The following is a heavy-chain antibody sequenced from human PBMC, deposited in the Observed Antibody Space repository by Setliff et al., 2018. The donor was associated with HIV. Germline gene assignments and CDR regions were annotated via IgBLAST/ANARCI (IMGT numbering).Heavy chain of an antibody. CDR3: TRVDYDFWSSPMTRYYFDY. D-gene: IGHD3-3*01. CDR2: IRSKAYGGTT. J-gene: IGHJ4*02. Sequence: GESLKISCTASGFTFGDYAMSWVRQAPGKGLEWVGFIRSKAYGGTTEYAASVKGRFTISRDDSKSIAYLQMNSLKTEDTAVYYCTRVDYDFWSSPMTRYYFDYWGQGTLVTVSS. V-gene: IGHV3-49*04. CDR1: GFTFGDYA.